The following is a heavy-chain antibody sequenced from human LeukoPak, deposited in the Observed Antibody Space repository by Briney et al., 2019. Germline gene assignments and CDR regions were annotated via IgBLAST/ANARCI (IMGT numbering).Heavy chain of an antibody. CDR3: ARDRTTMVGKGGYGMDV. Sequence: PGRSLRLSCAASGFTFSSYAMHWVRQAPGKGLEWVAVISYDGSNKYYADSVKGRFTISRDNSKNTLYLQVNSLRAEDTAVYYCARDRTTMVGKGGYGMDVWGQGTTVTVSS. V-gene: IGHV3-30*04. D-gene: IGHD3-10*01. CDR2: ISYDGSNK. CDR1: GFTFSSYA. J-gene: IGHJ6*02.